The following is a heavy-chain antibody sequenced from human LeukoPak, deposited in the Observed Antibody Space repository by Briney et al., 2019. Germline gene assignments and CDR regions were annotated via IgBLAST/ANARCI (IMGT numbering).Heavy chain of an antibody. D-gene: IGHD1-14*01. J-gene: IGHJ4*02. CDR1: GGSFSGYY. CDR2: INHSGST. V-gene: IGHV4-34*01. CDR3: ARGNPSPLDY. Sequence: KSSETLSLTCAVYGGSFSGYYWSWIRQPPGKGLEWIGEINHSGSTNYNPSLKSRVTISVDTSKNQFSLKLSSVTAADTAVYYCARGNPSPLDYWGQGTLVTVSS.